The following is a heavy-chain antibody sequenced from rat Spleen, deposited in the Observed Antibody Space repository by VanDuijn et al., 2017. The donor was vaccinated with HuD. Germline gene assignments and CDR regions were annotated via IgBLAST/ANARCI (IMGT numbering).Heavy chain of an antibody. J-gene: IGHJ1*01. CDR2: ITNTGGST. CDR3: AITTMGLGHWYFDF. Sequence: EVQLVESGGGLVQPGRSLKLSCAASGFTFSMYYMAWIRQAPGKGLEWVASITNTGGSTYYRDSVKGRFTISRDNAKSTLYLQMDSLRSEDTATYSCAITTMGLGHWYFDFWGPGTVVTVSS. V-gene: IGHV5-25*01. CDR1: GFTFSMYY. D-gene: IGHD1-7*01.